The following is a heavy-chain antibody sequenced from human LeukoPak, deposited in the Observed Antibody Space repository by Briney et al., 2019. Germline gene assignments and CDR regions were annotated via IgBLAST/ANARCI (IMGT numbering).Heavy chain of an antibody. CDR3: ARVRQQLVGGRSGALGY. Sequence: GGSLRLSCAASGFTFSSYSMNWVRQAPGKGLEWVSSISSSSSYIYYADSVKGRFTISRDNAKNSLYLQMNSPRAEDTAVYYCARVRQQLVGGRSGALGYWGQGTLVTVSS. D-gene: IGHD6-13*01. CDR2: ISSSSSYI. V-gene: IGHV3-21*01. J-gene: IGHJ4*02. CDR1: GFTFSSYS.